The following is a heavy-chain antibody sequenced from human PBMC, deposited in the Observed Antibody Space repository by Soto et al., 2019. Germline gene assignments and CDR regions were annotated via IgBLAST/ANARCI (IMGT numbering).Heavy chain of an antibody. Sequence: ASVKVSCKASGYTFTGYYMHWVRQAPGQGLEWMGWINPNSGGTNYAQKFQGWVTMTRETSISTAYMELSRLRSDDTAVYYCARDSSSWSSDGMDVWGQGTTLTVSS. CDR3: ARDSSSWSSDGMDV. V-gene: IGHV1-2*04. CDR1: GYTFTGYY. CDR2: INPNSGGT. J-gene: IGHJ6*02. D-gene: IGHD6-13*01.